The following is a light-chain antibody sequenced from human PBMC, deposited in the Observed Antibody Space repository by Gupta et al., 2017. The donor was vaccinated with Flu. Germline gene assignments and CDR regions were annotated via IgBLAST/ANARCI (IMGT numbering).Light chain of an antibody. CDR3: QQRSNWPRP. Sequence: EIVLTQSPATLSLSPGERATLSCRASQSVSSYLAWYQQKPGQAPRLLIYDASNRANGIPARFSGSGYGTEFTLTISSLEPEDFAVYYCQQRSNWPRPFGQGTQVEIK. V-gene: IGKV3-11*01. J-gene: IGKJ1*01. CDR2: DAS. CDR1: QSVSSY.